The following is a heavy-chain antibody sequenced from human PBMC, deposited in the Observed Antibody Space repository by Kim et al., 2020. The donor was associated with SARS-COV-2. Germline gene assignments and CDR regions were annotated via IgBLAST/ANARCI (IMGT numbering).Heavy chain of an antibody. CDR2: INTNTGNP. Sequence: ASVKASCKASGYTFTDYPMNWVRQAPGQGLEWMGWINTNTGNPTYAQGFTGRFVFSLDTSVSTAYLQINSLKADDTAMYYCARGSWMSRWSSETSYHYG. CDR1: GYTFTDYP. D-gene: IGHD2-15*01. J-gene: IGHJ6*01. CDR3: ARGSWMSRWSSETSYHYG. V-gene: IGHV7-4-1*02.